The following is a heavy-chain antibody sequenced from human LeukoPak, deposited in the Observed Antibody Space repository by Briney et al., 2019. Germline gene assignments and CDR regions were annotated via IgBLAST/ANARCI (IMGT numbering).Heavy chain of an antibody. CDR2: ILYDGSNK. Sequence: GGSLRLSCAASGFTFSSYGMHWVRQAPGKGLEWVAFILYDGSNKYYAYSVKGRFTISRDNSKNTLYLQLTSLRAEDTAVYYCAKAHSSSWYFDYWGQGTLVTVSS. J-gene: IGHJ4*02. CDR3: AKAHSSSWYFDY. CDR1: GFTFSSYG. D-gene: IGHD6-13*01. V-gene: IGHV3-30*02.